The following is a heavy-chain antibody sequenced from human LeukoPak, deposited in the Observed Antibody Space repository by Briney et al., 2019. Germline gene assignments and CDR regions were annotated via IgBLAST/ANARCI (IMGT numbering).Heavy chain of an antibody. CDR3: ARDGGAALSLDI. Sequence: SVKVSCKASGDTFSRNTISWVRQAPGQGLEWMGRSIPILDMANYAQKFQGRVTITADNSTSTAYMELSSLRSEDTAVYYCARDGGAALSLDIWGQGTMVTVSS. D-gene: IGHD3-16*01. J-gene: IGHJ3*02. V-gene: IGHV1-69*04. CDR1: GDTFSRNT. CDR2: SIPILDMA.